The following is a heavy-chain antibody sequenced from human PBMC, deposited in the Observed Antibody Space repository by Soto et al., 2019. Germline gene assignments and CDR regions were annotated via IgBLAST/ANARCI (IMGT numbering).Heavy chain of an antibody. CDR2: ISAYNGNT. Sequence: QVQLVQSGVEVEKPGASVKVSCKASGYTFTSYGVSWMRQAPGQGLEWMGWISAYNGNTNYAQKFQGRVTMTTDTSTSTAYMELRSLRSDDTAVYYCARDVPTVTTGGPDYWGQGTLVTVS. J-gene: IGHJ4*02. CDR1: GYTFTSYG. D-gene: IGHD4-17*01. V-gene: IGHV1-18*01. CDR3: ARDVPTVTTGGPDY.